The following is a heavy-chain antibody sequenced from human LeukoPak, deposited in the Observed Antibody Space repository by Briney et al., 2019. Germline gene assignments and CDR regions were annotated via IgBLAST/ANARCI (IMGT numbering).Heavy chain of an antibody. CDR3: ARRFVTMIVVVNWFDP. D-gene: IGHD3-22*01. V-gene: IGHV4-34*01. Sequence: SETLSLTCSASGGSVRSNYWSWIRQPPGKGLEWIGEINHSGSTNYNPSLKSRVTISVDTSKNQFSLKLSSVTAADTAVYYCARRFVTMIVVVNWFDPWGQGTLVTVSS. CDR1: GGSVRSNY. CDR2: INHSGST. J-gene: IGHJ5*02.